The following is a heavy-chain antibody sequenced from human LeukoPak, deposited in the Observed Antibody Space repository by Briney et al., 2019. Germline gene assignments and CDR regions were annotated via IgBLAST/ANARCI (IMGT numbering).Heavy chain of an antibody. J-gene: IGHJ6*02. CDR2: IKHDGSET. CDR1: GFTVSSNY. CDR3: AKNGGPHGMDV. V-gene: IGHV3-7*02. D-gene: IGHD3-16*01. Sequence: QPGGSLRLSCAASGFTVSSNYMSWVRQAPGKGLEWVANIKHDGSETNYVDSVKGRFTISRDNAKNSLHLQMNSLRVEDTAVYYCAKNGGPHGMDVWGQGATVTVSS.